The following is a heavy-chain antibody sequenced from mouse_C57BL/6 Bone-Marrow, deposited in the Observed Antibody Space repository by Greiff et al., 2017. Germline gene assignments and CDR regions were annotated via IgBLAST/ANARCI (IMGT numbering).Heavy chain of an antibody. CDR3: ARYITTVVYWYFDV. J-gene: IGHJ1*03. D-gene: IGHD1-1*01. CDR1: GYTFTNYW. CDR2: IYPGGGYT. Sequence: VKVVESGAELVRPGTSVKMSCKASGYTFTNYWIGWAKQRPGHGLEWIGDIYPGGGYTNYNEKFKGKATLTADKSSSTAYMQFSSLTSEDSAIYYCARYITTVVYWYFDVWGTGTTVTVSS. V-gene: IGHV1-63*01.